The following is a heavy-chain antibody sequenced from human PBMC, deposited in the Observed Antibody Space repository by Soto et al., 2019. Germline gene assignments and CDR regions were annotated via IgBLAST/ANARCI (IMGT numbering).Heavy chain of an antibody. CDR2: IKQDGSEK. V-gene: IGHV3-7*01. CDR1: GFTFSSYW. D-gene: IGHD6-6*01. Sequence: LRLSCAASGFTFSSYWMSWVRQAPGKGLEWVANIKQDGSEKYYVDSVKGRFTISRDNAKNSLYLQMNSLRAEDTAVYYCARSKAARLNWFDPWGQGTLVTVSS. CDR3: ARSKAARLNWFDP. J-gene: IGHJ5*02.